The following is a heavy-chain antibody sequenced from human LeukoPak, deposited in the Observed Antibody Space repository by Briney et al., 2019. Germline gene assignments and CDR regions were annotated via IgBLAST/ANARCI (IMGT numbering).Heavy chain of an antibody. V-gene: IGHV3-23*01. CDR1: GFTFSSCA. J-gene: IGHJ4*02. D-gene: IGHD3-22*01. CDR3: AKDPTDFDSNGQTYFDY. Sequence: HPGGSLRLSCAASGFTFSSCAMNWVRQAPGKGLEWVSGLSGSGGITHYADSVRGRFTISRDNSKNTLYLQMNSLRAEDTALYYCAKDPTDFDSNGQTYFDYWGQGTLVTVSS. CDR2: LSGSGGIT.